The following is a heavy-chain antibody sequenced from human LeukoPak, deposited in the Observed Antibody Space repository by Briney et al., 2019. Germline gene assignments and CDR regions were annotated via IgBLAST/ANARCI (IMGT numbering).Heavy chain of an antibody. CDR2: INPTGGSA. CDR1: GYTFTDFS. V-gene: IGHV1-46*01. Sequence: ASVKVSCKTSGYTFTDFSVHWVRQAPGQGLEWMGIINPTGGSAGFAQKFQGRVTMTRDMSTSTFYMELSRLRSDDTAVYYCARALGIVLMVYAMTLDYWGQGTLVTVSS. D-gene: IGHD2-8*01. J-gene: IGHJ4*02. CDR3: ARALGIVLMVYAMTLDY.